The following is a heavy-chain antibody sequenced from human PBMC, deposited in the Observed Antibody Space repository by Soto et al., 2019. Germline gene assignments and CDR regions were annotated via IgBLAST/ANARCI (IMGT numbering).Heavy chain of an antibody. V-gene: IGHV3-48*02. CDR1: GFTFSSYS. CDR3: ARESGGSSWFTQFDY. J-gene: IGHJ4*02. D-gene: IGHD6-13*01. CDR2: ISSSSSTI. Sequence: EVQLVESGGGLVQPGGSLRLSCAASGFTFSSYSMNWVHQAPGKGLEWVSYISSSSSTIYYADSVKGRFTISRDNAKNSLYLQMNSLRDEDTAVYYCARESGGSSWFTQFDYWGQGTLVTVSS.